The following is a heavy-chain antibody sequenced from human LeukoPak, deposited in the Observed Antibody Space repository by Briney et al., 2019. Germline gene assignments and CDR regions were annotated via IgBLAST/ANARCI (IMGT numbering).Heavy chain of an antibody. J-gene: IGHJ4*02. V-gene: IGHV3-7*01. CDR3: ARESTRESPGH. D-gene: IGHD5/OR15-5a*01. Sequence: GGSLRLSCAASGFTFSSYGMHWVRQAPGKGLEWVANIEGDGSEKNYRDSVKGRFSISRDSAKNSLYLQMNSLTAEDTAVYYCARESTRESPGHWGQGTLVTVSS. CDR2: IEGDGSEK. CDR1: GFTFSSYG.